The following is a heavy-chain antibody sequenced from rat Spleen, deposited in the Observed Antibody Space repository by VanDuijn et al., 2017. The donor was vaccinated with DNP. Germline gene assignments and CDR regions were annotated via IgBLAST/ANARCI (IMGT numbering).Heavy chain of an antibody. CDR2: IIYDGRTA. CDR1: GFTFSDYY. J-gene: IGHJ1*01. Sequence: EVQLVESGGGLVQPGRSLKLSCAASGFTFSDYYMAWVRQAPKKGLEWVATIIYDGRTAYYRDSVKGQFTISRDNSETTLYLQMDSLRSEDTATYYCARHGRVTTVATYWYFDFWGPGTMVTVSS. CDR3: ARHGRVTTVATYWYFDF. V-gene: IGHV5-7*01. D-gene: IGHD1-3*01.